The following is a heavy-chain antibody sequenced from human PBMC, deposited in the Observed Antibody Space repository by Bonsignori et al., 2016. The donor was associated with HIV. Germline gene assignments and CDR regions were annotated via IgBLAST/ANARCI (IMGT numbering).Heavy chain of an antibody. CDR1: GFSLSINGVG. CDR3: ARRYGDVDS. CDR2: IYWDDDR. V-gene: IGHV2-5*02. J-gene: IGHJ5*01. Sequence: SGPTLVKPTQTLTLTCTFSGFSLSINGVGVGWIRQPPGKALEWLALIYWDDDRRYSPSLKGRLTITKDTSKNEVVLIMTNMDAEDTATYYCARRYGDVDSWGQGILVTVSS. D-gene: IGHD4-17*01.